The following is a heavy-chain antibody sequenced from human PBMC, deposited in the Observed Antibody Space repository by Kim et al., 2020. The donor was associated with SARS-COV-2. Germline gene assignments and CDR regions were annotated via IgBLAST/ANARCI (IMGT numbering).Heavy chain of an antibody. D-gene: IGHD5-18*01. CDR3: TRDLGYTIGYGMDV. Sequence: GGSLRLSCAASGFTFGDYAMNWFRQAPGKGLEWICSIRSRSHGGTTEYAASVKGRFIISRDDSKSMANLQMNSLKPEDTAVYYCTRDLGYTIGYGMDVWGQGTTVTVSS. V-gene: IGHV3-49*03. J-gene: IGHJ6*02. CDR1: GFTFGDYA. CDR2: IRSRSHGGTT.